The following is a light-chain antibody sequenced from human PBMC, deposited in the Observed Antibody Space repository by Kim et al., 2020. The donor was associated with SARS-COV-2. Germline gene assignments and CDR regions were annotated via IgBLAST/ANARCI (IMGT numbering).Light chain of an antibody. V-gene: IGLV1-47*01. J-gene: IGLJ3*02. CDR1: STNVESYF. Sequence: GQRVTISCSGSSTNVESYFVYWYQQLPGTAPKVLIYRSNQRPSGVPDRFSGSKSGTSASLAISGLRSEEEADYYCAAWDDSLSGRVFGGGTQLTVL. CDR2: RSN. CDR3: AAWDDSLSGRV.